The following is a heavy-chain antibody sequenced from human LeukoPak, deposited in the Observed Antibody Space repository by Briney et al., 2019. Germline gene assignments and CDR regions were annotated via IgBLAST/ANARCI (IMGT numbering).Heavy chain of an antibody. Sequence: GRSLRLSCAASGFTFYDNAMHWVRQAPGKGLEWVSGISWNSGTTGYADSVKGRFTISRDNAKNSLHLQMNSLRDEDTALYYCAKDIGGALSEASDIWGQGAMVTVSS. V-gene: IGHV3-9*01. CDR2: ISWNSGTT. J-gene: IGHJ3*02. D-gene: IGHD2-21*01. CDR3: AKDIGGALSEASDI. CDR1: GFTFYDNA.